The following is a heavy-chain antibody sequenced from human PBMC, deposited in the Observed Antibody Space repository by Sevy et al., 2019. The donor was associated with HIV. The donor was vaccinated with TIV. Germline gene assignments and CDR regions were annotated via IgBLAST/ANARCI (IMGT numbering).Heavy chain of an antibody. J-gene: IGHJ6*02. CDR3: ARDAAGGTTNSGMDV. CDR1: GYTFNTYG. CDR2: IYPNSGGT. V-gene: IGHV1-2*02. Sequence: ASVKVSCKASGYTFNTYGISWVRQAPGQGLEWMGWIYPNSGGTNYAQKFQGRVTMTRDTSISTAYMELSRLRPDDTAVYFCARDAAGGTTNSGMDVWGQGTTVTVSS. D-gene: IGHD1-7*01.